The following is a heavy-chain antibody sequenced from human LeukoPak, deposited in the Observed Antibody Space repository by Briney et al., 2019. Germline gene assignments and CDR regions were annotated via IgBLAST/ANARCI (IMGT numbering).Heavy chain of an antibody. CDR1: GFTVSSNY. Sequence: GGSLRLSCAASGFTVSSNYMSWVRQAPGKGLEWVGFIRSKAYGGTTEYAASVKGRFTISRDDSKSIAYLQMNSLKTEDTAVYYCTRDGGWGTYCGGDCSNWGQGTLVTVSS. D-gene: IGHD2-21*01. CDR2: IRSKAYGGTT. J-gene: IGHJ4*02. V-gene: IGHV3-49*04. CDR3: TRDGGWGTYCGGDCSN.